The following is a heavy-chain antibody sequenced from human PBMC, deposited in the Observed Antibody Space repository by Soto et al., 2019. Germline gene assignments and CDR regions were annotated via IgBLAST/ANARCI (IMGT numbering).Heavy chain of an antibody. CDR3: AREPMITFGGVRTYYGMDV. Sequence: ASVKFSCKASGYTFTSYGISWVRQAPGQGLEWMGWISAYNGNTNYAQKLQGRVTMTTDTSTSTAYMELRSLRSDDTAVYYCAREPMITFGGVRTYYGMDVWGQGTTVTVSS. CDR2: ISAYNGNT. J-gene: IGHJ6*02. CDR1: GYTFTSYG. D-gene: IGHD3-16*01. V-gene: IGHV1-18*01.